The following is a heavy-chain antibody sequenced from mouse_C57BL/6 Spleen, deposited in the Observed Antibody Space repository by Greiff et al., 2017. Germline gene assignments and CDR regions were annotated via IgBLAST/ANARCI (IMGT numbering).Heavy chain of an antibody. Sequence: VQLQQSGPELVKPGASVKISCKASGYSFTGYYMNWVQQSPEKSLEWIGEINPSTGGTTYNQKFKAKATLTVDKSSSTAYMPLKSLTSEDSAVYYCARSKTDFYYAMDYWGQGTSVTVSS. D-gene: IGHD2-13*01. CDR2: INPSTGGT. CDR3: ARSKTDFYYAMDY. CDR1: GYSFTGYY. J-gene: IGHJ4*01. V-gene: IGHV1-42*01.